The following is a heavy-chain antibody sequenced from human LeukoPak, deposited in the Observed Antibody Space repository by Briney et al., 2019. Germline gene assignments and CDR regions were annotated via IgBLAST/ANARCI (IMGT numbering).Heavy chain of an antibody. CDR1: GFTFSSYA. Sequence: GGSLRLSCAGSGFTFSSYAMHRVRQAPGKGLEWVAVISYDGSNKYYADSVKGRFTISRDDSKNTLYLQMNSLRAEDTAVYYCARDFDYWGQGTLVTVSS. J-gene: IGHJ4*02. CDR2: ISYDGSNK. CDR3: ARDFDY. V-gene: IGHV3-30-3*01.